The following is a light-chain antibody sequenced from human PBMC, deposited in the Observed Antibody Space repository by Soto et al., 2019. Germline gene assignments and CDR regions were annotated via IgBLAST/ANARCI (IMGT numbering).Light chain of an antibody. CDR2: AAS. CDR1: QGISIH. J-gene: IGKJ1*01. V-gene: IGKV1-9*01. CDR3: QQYNSYWT. Sequence: DIQLTQSPSFLSSSVGDRVTISCRASQGISIHLVWYQQKPGKAPKLLIYAASTLESGAPSRFSGSGSGTEFTLTISSLQPDDFATYYCQQYNSYWTFGQGTKVDIK.